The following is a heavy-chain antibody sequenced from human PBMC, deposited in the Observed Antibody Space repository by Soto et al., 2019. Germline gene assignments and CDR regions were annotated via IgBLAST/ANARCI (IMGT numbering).Heavy chain of an antibody. J-gene: IGHJ6*02. D-gene: IGHD2-2*01. Sequence: GGSLRLSCAASGFTFSSYGMHWVRQAPGKGLEWVAVISYDGSTTSYADSVKGRFPISSDTSKHALYLQMNSLRAEDTAVYYCAKAHLRYCSSTSCFLGMDVWGQGTTVTVSS. CDR3: AKAHLRYCSSTSCFLGMDV. CDR2: ISYDGSTT. CDR1: GFTFSSYG. V-gene: IGHV3-30*18.